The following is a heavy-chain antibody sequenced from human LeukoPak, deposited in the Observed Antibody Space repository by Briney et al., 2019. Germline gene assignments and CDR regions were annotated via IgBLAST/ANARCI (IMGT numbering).Heavy chain of an antibody. D-gene: IGHD3-22*01. V-gene: IGHV3-30-3*01. CDR3: ARGWNSMIVVN. CDR2: ISYDGNNK. J-gene: IGHJ4*02. CDR1: GFTFRSYA. Sequence: GGSLRLSCIASGFTFRSYAMHWVRQAPGKGLEWVAVISYDGNNKYYADSVKGRFTISRGNSKNTLYLQMNSLRAEDTAMYYCARGWNSMIVVNWGQGTLVTVSS.